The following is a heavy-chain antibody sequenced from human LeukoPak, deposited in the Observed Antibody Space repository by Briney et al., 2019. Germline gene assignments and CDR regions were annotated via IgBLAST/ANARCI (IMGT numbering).Heavy chain of an antibody. V-gene: IGHV3-30-3*01. J-gene: IGHJ5*02. CDR3: ARESRRYDILTGYYNGNWFDP. Sequence: GGSLRLSCAASGFTFSAYFMTWVRQAPGKGLEWVAVISYDGSNKYYADSVKGRFTISRDNSKNTLYLQMNSLRAEDTAVYYCARESRRYDILTGYYNGNWFDPWGQGTLVTVSS. D-gene: IGHD3-9*01. CDR2: ISYDGSNK. CDR1: GFTFSAYF.